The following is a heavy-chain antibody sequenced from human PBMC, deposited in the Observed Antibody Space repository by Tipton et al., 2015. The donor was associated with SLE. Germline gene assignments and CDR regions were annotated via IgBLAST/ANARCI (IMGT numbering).Heavy chain of an antibody. CDR3: AKANTSGSGSLDY. CDR1: GFTFSSYG. Sequence: CLRLSCAASGFTFSSYGMHWVRQAPGKGLEWVAVIWYDGSNKYYADSVKGRFTISRDNSKNTLYLQMNSLRAEDTAVYYCAKANTSGSGSLDYWGQGTLVTVSS. CDR2: IWYDGSNK. J-gene: IGHJ4*02. D-gene: IGHD3-10*01. V-gene: IGHV3-30*18.